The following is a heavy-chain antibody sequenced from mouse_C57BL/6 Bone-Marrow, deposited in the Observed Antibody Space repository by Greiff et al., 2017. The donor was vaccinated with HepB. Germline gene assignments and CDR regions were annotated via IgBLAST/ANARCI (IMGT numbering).Heavy chain of an antibody. CDR2: IYWDDDK. J-gene: IGHJ1*03. CDR3: ARRGGDYYGSSGYFEV. CDR1: GFSLSTSGMG. D-gene: IGHD1-1*01. Sequence: QVTLKVSGPGILQSSQPLSLTCSFSGFSLSTSGMGVSWIRQPSGKGLEWLAHIYWDDDKRYNPSLKSRLTISKDTSRNQVFLKITSVDTADTATYYGARRGGDYYGSSGYFEVWGTGTTVTVSS. V-gene: IGHV8-12*01.